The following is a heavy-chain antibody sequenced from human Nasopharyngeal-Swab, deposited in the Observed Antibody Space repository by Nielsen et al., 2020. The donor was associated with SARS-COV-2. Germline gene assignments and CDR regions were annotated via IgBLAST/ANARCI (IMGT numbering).Heavy chain of an antibody. V-gene: IGHV3-30-3*01. CDR1: GFTFSRYT. J-gene: IGHJ4*02. CDR3: ASTPLDSSGYYYAFHY. CDR2: ISYDGSNK. Sequence: SGAASGFTFSRYTMHWVRQAPGKGLEWVAVISYDGSNKYYADSVKGRFTISRDISKNTLYLQMNSLRAEDTAVFYCASTPLDSSGYYYAFHYWGRGTLVTVSS. D-gene: IGHD3-22*01.